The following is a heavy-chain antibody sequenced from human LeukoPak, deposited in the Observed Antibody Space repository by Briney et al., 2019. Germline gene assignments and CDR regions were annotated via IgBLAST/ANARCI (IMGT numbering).Heavy chain of an antibody. CDR1: GGTFSSYT. CDR3: ARHIVVVPAAVNHPFDY. Sequence: VASVKVSCKASGGTFSSYTISWVRQAPGQGLEWMGGIIPILGIANYAQKFQGRVTITTDESTSTAYMELSSLRSEDTAVYYCARHIVVVPAAVNHPFDYWGQGTLVTVSS. D-gene: IGHD2-2*01. CDR2: IIPILGIA. J-gene: IGHJ4*02. V-gene: IGHV1-69*16.